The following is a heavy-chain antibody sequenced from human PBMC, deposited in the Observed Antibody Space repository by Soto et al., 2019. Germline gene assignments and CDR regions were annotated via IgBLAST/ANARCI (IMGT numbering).Heavy chain of an antibody. CDR3: AKDIAARPKYYYGMDV. J-gene: IGHJ6*02. CDR1: GFTFDDYA. CDR2: ISWNSGSI. Sequence: EVQLVESGGGLVQPGRSLRLSCAASGFTFDDYAMHWVRQAPGKGLEWVSGISWNSGSIGYADSVKGRFTISRDNXKXXLYLQMNSLRAEDTALYYCAKDIAARPKYYYGMDVWGQGTTVTVSS. D-gene: IGHD6-6*01. V-gene: IGHV3-9*01.